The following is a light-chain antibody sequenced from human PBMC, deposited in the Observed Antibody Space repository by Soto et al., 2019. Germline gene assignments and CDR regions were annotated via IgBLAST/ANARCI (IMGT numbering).Light chain of an antibody. CDR3: QQRSNWPELT. V-gene: IGKV3-11*01. Sequence: EIVLTQSPATLSLSPGERATLSCRASQSVRSYLAWYQQKPGQAPRLLIYDASNRATGIPARFSGSGSGTDITLTISSLEPEDFSVYYCQQRSNWPELTFGGGTKVEIK. CDR2: DAS. CDR1: QSVRSY. J-gene: IGKJ4*01.